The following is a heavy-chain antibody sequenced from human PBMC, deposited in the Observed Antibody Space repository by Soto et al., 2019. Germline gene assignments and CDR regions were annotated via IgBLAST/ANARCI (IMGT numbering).Heavy chain of an antibody. CDR2: IIPIFGTA. CDR3: ARRGCSSTSCYSVEKGFDP. V-gene: IGHV1-69*13. Sequence: SVKVSCKASGGTFSSYAISWVRQAPGQGLEWMGGIIPIFGTANYAQKFQGRVTIAADESTSTAYMELSSLRSEDTAVYYCARRGCSSTSCYSVEKGFDPWGQGTLVTVSS. D-gene: IGHD2-2*02. CDR1: GGTFSSYA. J-gene: IGHJ5*02.